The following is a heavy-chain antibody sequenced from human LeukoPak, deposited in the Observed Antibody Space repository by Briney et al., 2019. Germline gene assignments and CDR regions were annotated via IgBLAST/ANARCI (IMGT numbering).Heavy chain of an antibody. J-gene: IGHJ6*03. V-gene: IGHV3-23*01. D-gene: IGHD2-2*01. Sequence: PGGSLRLSCEASGFTFGSFAMSWVRQAPGKGLEWLSGISASGNYIYNADSVKGRFTISRDNSKNTLYIEMNSLRAEDTAVYYCARDGSWGDYQFYFYMDVWGKGTTVTVSS. CDR1: GFTFGSFA. CDR3: ARDGSWGDYQFYFYMDV. CDR2: ISASGNYI.